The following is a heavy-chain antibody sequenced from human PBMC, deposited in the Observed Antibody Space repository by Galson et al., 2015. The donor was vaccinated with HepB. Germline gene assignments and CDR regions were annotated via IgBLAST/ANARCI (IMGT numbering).Heavy chain of an antibody. CDR1: GYTLTEFS. CDR2: FDPENSET. CDR3: ATSNCDFNSGLFDY. J-gene: IGHJ4*02. V-gene: IGHV1-24*01. Sequence: SVKVSCKVSGYTLTEFSMHWVRQAPRGRLEWLGGFDPENSETIYAQKFRGRVTMTEDASTDTAYMQLSRLRSEDTAIYYCATSNCDFNSGLFDYRGQGTLVTVSS. D-gene: IGHD3-3*01.